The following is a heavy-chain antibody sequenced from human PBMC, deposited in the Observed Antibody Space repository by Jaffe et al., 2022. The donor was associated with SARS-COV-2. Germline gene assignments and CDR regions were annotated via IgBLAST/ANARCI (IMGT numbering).Heavy chain of an antibody. D-gene: IGHD2-15*01. CDR3: ARHVVVSAAAVDF. CDR1: GGSINSSSYY. V-gene: IGHV4-39*01. Sequence: QLQLQESGPGLVKPSETLSLSCTISGGSINSSSYYWGWIRQPPGKGLQWIGTLFYTGSTYYHPSLESRVSISADTSKTHFSLRLISVTAADTGVYYCARHVVVSAAAVDFWGQGTLVTVSS. CDR2: LFYTGST. J-gene: IGHJ4*02.